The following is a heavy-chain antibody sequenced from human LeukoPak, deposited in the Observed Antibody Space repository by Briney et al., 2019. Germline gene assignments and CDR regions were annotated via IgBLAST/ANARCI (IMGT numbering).Heavy chain of an antibody. CDR2: IWYDGSNK. Sequence: GSLRLSCAASGFTFSSYGMHWVRRAPGKGLEWVAGIWYDGSNKYYADSVKGRFTISRDNSKNTLYLQMNSLRAEDTAVYYCARDRESAGGYYYYGMDVWGKGTTVTVSS. CDR1: GFTFSSYG. D-gene: IGHD1-1*01. CDR3: ARDRESAGGYYYYGMDV. J-gene: IGHJ6*04. V-gene: IGHV3-33*01.